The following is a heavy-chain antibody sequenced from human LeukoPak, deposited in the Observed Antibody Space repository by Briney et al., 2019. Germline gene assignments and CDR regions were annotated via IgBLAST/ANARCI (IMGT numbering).Heavy chain of an antibody. CDR2: ISAYNGNT. J-gene: IGHJ4*02. CDR3: ARIDSYYYDSSGYYDY. Sequence: ASVKVSCKASGYPFTSYGISWVRQAPGQGLEWMGWISAYNGNTNYAQKLQGRVTMTTDTSTSTAYMELRSLRSDDTAVYYCARIDSYYYDSSGYYDYWGQGTLVTVSS. CDR1: GYPFTSYG. D-gene: IGHD3-22*01. V-gene: IGHV1-18*01.